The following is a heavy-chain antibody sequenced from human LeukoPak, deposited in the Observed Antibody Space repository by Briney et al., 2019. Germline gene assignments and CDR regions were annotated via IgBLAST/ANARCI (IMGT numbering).Heavy chain of an antibody. Sequence: ASVTVSCTASGYTFTSYDINWVRQATGQGLEWMGWMNPNSGNTGYAQKFQGRVTMTRNTSISTAYMELSSLRSEDTAVYYCARVESYSSGWYWHYYYYGMDVWGQGTTVTVSS. V-gene: IGHV1-8*01. D-gene: IGHD6-19*01. CDR1: GYTFTSYD. CDR3: ARVESYSSGWYWHYYYYGMDV. J-gene: IGHJ6*02. CDR2: MNPNSGNT.